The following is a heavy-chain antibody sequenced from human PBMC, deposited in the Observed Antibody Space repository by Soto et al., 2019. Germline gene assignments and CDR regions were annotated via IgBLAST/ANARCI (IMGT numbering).Heavy chain of an antibody. CDR1: GYTFTKND. Sequence: QVQLVQSGAELKKPGASVRVSCKASGYTFTKNDVTWVRQATGQGLEWMGWMNPGSGDPGYAQKFQGRVTMTRDISRATAYMELSSLRSEDTAIYYCARMASFGSLNWFDPWGQGTLVTVSS. CDR2: MNPGSGDP. D-gene: IGHD5-18*01. CDR3: ARMASFGSLNWFDP. V-gene: IGHV1-8*01. J-gene: IGHJ5*01.